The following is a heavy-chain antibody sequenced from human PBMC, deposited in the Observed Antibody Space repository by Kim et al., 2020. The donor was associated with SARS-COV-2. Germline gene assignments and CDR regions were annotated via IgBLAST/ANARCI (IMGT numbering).Heavy chain of an antibody. J-gene: IGHJ4*02. D-gene: IGHD2-21*01. Sequence: ASVKVSCKGSGYTFGNYFINWVRQAPGQGLEWMGWINTRTGNPTFAPDFTGRFVFSLDTSVSTAYLEISGLKPEDTAVFFCARRTGDSYFPDYWGPGTLVTVSS. V-gene: IGHV7-4-1*02. CDR1: GYTFGNYF. CDR3: ARRTGDSYFPDY. CDR2: INTRTGNP.